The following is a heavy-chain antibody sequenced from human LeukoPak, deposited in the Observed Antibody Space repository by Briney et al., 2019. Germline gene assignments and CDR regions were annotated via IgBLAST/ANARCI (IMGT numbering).Heavy chain of an antibody. D-gene: IGHD3-16*01. CDR2: ISGSGGST. J-gene: IGHJ4*02. CDR1: GLTFIRYA. CDR3: AKSGGSWTNYLDF. V-gene: IGHV3-23*01. Sequence: GGSLRHSRAGSGLTFIRYAMSWVGPAPGRGLEWVSAISGSGGSTYYAHSVKGRFTISRDNSKNTLYLEMNSLRAEDRGVYYCAKSGGSWTNYLDFWGQGTLVTVSS.